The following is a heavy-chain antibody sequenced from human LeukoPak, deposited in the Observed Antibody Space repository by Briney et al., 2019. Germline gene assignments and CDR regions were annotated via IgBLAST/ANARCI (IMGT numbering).Heavy chain of an antibody. V-gene: IGHV4-59*02. J-gene: IGHJ4*02. CDR2: IYYSGST. Sequence: KSSETLSLTCTVSGGSVNTYYWSWIRQPPGKGLEWIGYIYYSGSTNYNPSLQSRVTISIDTSKNQFSLKLSSVTAADTAVYYCAKSSYYDSSGYYREYYFDYWGQGTLVTVSS. CDR1: GGSVNTYY. D-gene: IGHD3-22*01. CDR3: AKSSYYDSSGYYREYYFDY.